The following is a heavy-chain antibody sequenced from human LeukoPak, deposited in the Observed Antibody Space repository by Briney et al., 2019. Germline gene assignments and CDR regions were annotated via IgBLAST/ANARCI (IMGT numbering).Heavy chain of an antibody. CDR1: GFTFSSYA. J-gene: IGHJ4*02. V-gene: IGHV3-30-3*01. D-gene: IGHD3-3*01. CDR3: ARPSSIFGGGLDYFDY. Sequence: GGSLRLSCAASGFTFSSYAMHWVRQAPGKGLEWVAVISYDGSNKYYADSVKGRFTISRDNSKNTLYLQMNSLRAEDTAVYYCARPSSIFGGGLDYFDYWGQGTLVTVSS. CDR2: ISYDGSNK.